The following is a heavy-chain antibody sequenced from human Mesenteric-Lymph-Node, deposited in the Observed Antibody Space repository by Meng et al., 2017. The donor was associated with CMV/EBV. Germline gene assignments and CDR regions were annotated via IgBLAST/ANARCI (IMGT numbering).Heavy chain of an antibody. V-gene: IGHV1-2*06. CDR3: ARGFPGYSSAWYPY. J-gene: IGHJ4*02. D-gene: IGHD6-19*01. Sequence: SGYTFTDYYMRVVRQAPGQGLEWMGRINPNNGVTNYAQKFQDRVTMARDTSSSTAYMGLIRLRSDDTAVYYCARGFPGYSSAWYPYWGQGTLVTVSS. CDR1: GYTFTDYY. CDR2: INPNNGVT.